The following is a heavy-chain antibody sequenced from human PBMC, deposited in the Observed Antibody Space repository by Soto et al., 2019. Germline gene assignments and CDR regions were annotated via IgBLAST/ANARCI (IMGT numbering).Heavy chain of an antibody. CDR3: ARSSDLYYYYGMDV. Sequence: GASVKVSCKASGYTFTSYDINWVRQATGQGLEWMGWMNPNSGNTGYAQKFQGRVTMTRNTSISTAYMELSGLRSEDTAVYYCARSSDLYYYYGMDVWGQGTTVTVSS. J-gene: IGHJ6*02. CDR1: GYTFTSYD. CDR2: MNPNSGNT. V-gene: IGHV1-8*01.